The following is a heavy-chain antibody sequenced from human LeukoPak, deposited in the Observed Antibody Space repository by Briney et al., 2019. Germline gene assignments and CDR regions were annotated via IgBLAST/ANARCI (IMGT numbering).Heavy chain of an antibody. Sequence: SETLSLTCTVSGGSINNYYWSWIRQPPGEGLEWVGYIYYSGSTNYNPSLKSRVTISIDTSKNQFSLKLSSVTAADTAVYYCARVRAYGDYSQAFDIWGQGTMVTVSS. J-gene: IGHJ3*02. CDR2: IYYSGST. CDR3: ARVRAYGDYSQAFDI. D-gene: IGHD4-17*01. CDR1: GGSINNYY. V-gene: IGHV4-59*12.